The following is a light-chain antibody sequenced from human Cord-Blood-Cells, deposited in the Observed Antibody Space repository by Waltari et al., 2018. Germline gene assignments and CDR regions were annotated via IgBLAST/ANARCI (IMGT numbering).Light chain of an antibody. CDR1: QRIISY. CDR3: QQSYSTPFT. V-gene: IGKV1-39*01. J-gene: IGKJ3*01. Sequence: IQMTQSPSSLSASVGARVTITCRASQRIISYLNWYQQKPGKAPKLLIYAASSLQSGVPSRVSGSGSGTDYTLTISSLQPEDFATYYCQQSYSTPFTFGPSTKVDIK. CDR2: AAS.